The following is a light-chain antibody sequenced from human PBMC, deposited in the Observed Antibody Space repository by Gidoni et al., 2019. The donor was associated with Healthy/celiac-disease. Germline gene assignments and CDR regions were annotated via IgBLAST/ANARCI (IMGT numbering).Light chain of an antibody. CDR1: QSVSSY. J-gene: IGKJ5*01. Sequence: ELVLTQSPATLSLSPGERATLSCRASQSVSSYLAWYQQKPGQAPRLLIYDASNRATGIPPRFSGSGSGTDFTLTISSLEPEDFAVYYCQQSSNWPLTFGQGTRLEIK. CDR3: QQSSNWPLT. V-gene: IGKV3-11*01. CDR2: DAS.